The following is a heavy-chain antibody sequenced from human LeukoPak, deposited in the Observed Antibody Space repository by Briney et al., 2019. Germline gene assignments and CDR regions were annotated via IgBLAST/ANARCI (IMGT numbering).Heavy chain of an antibody. CDR2: INPNSGGT. Sequence: GASVKVSCKASGYTFTAYHMHWVRQAPGQGLEWMGWINPNSGGTNYAQKFQGRVIMTRDTSISTAYMELSRLTSDDTAVYYCAREGGPYRPLDYSGQGTLVTVSS. V-gene: IGHV1-2*02. CDR3: AREGGPYRPLDY. CDR1: GYTFTAYH. J-gene: IGHJ4*02.